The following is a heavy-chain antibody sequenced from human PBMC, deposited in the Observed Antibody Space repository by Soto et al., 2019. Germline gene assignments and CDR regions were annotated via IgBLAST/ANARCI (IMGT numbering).Heavy chain of an antibody. CDR1: GYTFTSYA. CDR3: TRGEFLSYDDY. D-gene: IGHD3-16*01. CDR2: INAGNGNT. Sequence: QVQLVQSGAEVKKPGASVKVSCKASGYTFTSYAMHWVRQAPGQRLEWMGWINAGNGNTKYSQKFQGRVTITRDTAASTAYMELSSLRSEDTAVYYCTRGEFLSYDDYWGQGTLVTVSS. V-gene: IGHV1-3*01. J-gene: IGHJ4*02.